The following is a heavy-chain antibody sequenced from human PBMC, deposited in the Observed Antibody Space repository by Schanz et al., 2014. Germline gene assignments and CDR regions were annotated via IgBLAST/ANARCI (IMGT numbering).Heavy chain of an antibody. Sequence: GQLLESGGGLVQPGGSLRLSCGGSGFTFSKYWMSWVRQAPGKGLEWVAVIWNNGVTKYYADSVRGRFTISRDRFQNTLYLRMSSLRAEDTAVYYCARPRCDYGEVDYWGQGTLVTVSS. V-gene: IGHV3-33*08. J-gene: IGHJ4*02. D-gene: IGHD4-17*01. CDR3: ARPRCDYGEVDY. CDR1: GFTFSKYW. CDR2: IWNNGVTK.